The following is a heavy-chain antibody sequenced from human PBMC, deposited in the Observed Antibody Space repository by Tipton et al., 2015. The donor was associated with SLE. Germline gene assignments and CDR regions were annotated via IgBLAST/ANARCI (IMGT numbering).Heavy chain of an antibody. D-gene: IGHD3-22*01. Sequence: LRLSCTVSGGSISSRSYYWGWIRQPPGKGLEWVGSIYYSGSTYYNPSLKSRVTISVDTSKNQFSLKLSSVTAADTAVYYCARVVVSDAFDIWGQGTMVTVSS. CDR1: GGSISSRSYY. V-gene: IGHV4-39*01. CDR3: ARVVVSDAFDI. CDR2: IYYSGST. J-gene: IGHJ3*02.